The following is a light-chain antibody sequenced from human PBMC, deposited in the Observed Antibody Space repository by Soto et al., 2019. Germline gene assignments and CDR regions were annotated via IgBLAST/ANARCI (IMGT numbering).Light chain of an antibody. Sequence: EIVLTQSPSTLSLSAGERATISCRASQSVSAYLAWYQQKPGKAPRLLIYDTSIKVAGIPTRFSGSGSGTDFILTISRLDADDFADYYYHLCSTWLTFGQGTKVEIK. CDR3: HLCSTWLT. V-gene: IGKV3-11*01. J-gene: IGKJ1*01. CDR1: QSVSAY. CDR2: DTS.